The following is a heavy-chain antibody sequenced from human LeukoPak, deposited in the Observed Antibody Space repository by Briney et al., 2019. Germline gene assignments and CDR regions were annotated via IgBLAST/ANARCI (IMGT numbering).Heavy chain of an antibody. CDR2: VNWNGIST. CDR3: ARDLEVGSSCPQGY. D-gene: IGHD6-6*01. V-gene: IGHV3-20*04. CDR1: GFTFDDYG. Sequence: GGSLRLSCAASGFTFDDYGMNWVRQAPGKGLEWVSGVNWNGISTGYADSVKGRFTISSDNAKNCLYLQMNSLRAEDTALYYCARDLEVGSSCPQGYWGQGTLVTVSS. J-gene: IGHJ4*02.